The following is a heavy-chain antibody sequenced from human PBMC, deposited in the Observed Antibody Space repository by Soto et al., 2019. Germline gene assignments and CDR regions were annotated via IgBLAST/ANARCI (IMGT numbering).Heavy chain of an antibody. J-gene: IGHJ4*01. D-gene: IGHD3-22*01. Sequence: GGSLRLSCAASGFAFSNAWINWVRQAPGKGLEWVGRIKSKALGGTTDFAAPVRGRFAITRDDSRNMVYMQMNSLNTEDTAVYYCTTVSYSTMIEVRFDYWGHGTLDTVSS. CDR1: GFAFSNAW. CDR3: TTVSYSTMIEVRFDY. CDR2: IKSKALGGTT. V-gene: IGHV3-15*07.